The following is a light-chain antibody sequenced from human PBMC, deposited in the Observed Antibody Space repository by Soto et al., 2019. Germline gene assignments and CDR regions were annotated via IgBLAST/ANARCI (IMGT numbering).Light chain of an antibody. CDR2: GNS. Sequence: QSVLTQPPSVSGAPGQRVTISCTRSSSNIGAGYDVHWYQQLPGTAPKPLIYGNSNRPSGVPDRSSGSKSGTSASLAITGLQAEDEADYYCQSYDSSLSGFVVFGGGTKLTVL. CDR3: QSYDSSLSGFVV. V-gene: IGLV1-40*01. CDR1: SSNIGAGYD. J-gene: IGLJ2*01.